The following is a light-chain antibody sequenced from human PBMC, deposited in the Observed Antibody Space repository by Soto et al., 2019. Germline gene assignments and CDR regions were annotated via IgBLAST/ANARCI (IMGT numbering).Light chain of an antibody. CDR2: AAS. CDR3: QQSYSIPPLT. CDR1: QTISMY. Sequence: EIQMTQAPSSLSASVGDRVTITCRASQTISMYLNWYQQKPGKAPILLISAASSLQTGVPSRFNGSGSGTDFTLPISSLQPEDFATYYCQQSYSIPPLTFGGGTRVEIK. J-gene: IGKJ4*01. V-gene: IGKV1-39*01.